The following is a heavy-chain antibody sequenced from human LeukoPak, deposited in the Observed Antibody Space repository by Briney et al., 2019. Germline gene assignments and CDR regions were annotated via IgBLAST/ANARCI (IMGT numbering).Heavy chain of an antibody. CDR2: ISSSSSYI. CDR3: ARDGWGSGWSVY. D-gene: IGHD6-19*01. V-gene: IGHV3-21*01. CDR1: GFTFSSYS. Sequence: GGSLRLSCAASGFTFSSYSMNWVRQAPGKGLEWVSSISSSSSYIYYADSVKGRFTISRDNAKNSLYLQMNSLRAEDTAVYYCARDGWGSGWSVYWGQGTLVTVSS. J-gene: IGHJ4*02.